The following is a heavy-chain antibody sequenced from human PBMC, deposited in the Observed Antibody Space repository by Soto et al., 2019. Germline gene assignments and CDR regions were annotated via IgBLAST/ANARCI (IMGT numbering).Heavy chain of an antibody. CDR2: ISSSSSYI. J-gene: IGHJ5*02. CDR3: ARVVAAAGTRGWFDP. CDR1: GFTFSSYS. Sequence: EVQLVESGGGLVKPGGSLRLSCAASGFTFSSYSMNWVRQAPGKGLEWVSSISSSSSYIYYADSVNGRFTISRDNAKNSLYLQMNSLRAEDTAVYYCARVVAAAGTRGWFDPWGQGTLVTVSS. V-gene: IGHV3-21*01. D-gene: IGHD6-13*01.